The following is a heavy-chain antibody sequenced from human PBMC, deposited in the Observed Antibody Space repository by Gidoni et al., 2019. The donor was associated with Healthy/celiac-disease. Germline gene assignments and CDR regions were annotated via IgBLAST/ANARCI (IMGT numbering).Heavy chain of an antibody. J-gene: IGHJ4*02. D-gene: IGHD4-17*01. CDR2: IYHSGST. CDR3: AGDHSNGDYCH. CDR1: GYSISSGYD. V-gene: IGHV4-38-2*02. Sequence: QVQLQESGPGLVKPSETLSLTCTVSGYSISSGYDWGWIRQPPGKGLEWIGSIYHSGSTYYHPSLKSRVTISVDTSKNQFSLKLSSVTAADPAGYYCAGDHSNGDYCHWGQGTLVTVSS.